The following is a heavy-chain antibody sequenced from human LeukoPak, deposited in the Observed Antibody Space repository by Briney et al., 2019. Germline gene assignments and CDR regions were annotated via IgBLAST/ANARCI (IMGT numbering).Heavy chain of an antibody. Sequence: GGSLRLSCAASGFTFSSYSMNWVRQAPGKGMEWVSFISSSRSYIYYADSVKGGFTISRHNAKNSLYLQMNSLRAEDTAVYYFARFIAAPYYFDYWGRGTLVTVSS. CDR2: ISSSRSYI. CDR3: ARFIAAPYYFDY. V-gene: IGHV3-21*01. CDR1: GFTFSSYS. D-gene: IGHD6-13*01. J-gene: IGHJ4*02.